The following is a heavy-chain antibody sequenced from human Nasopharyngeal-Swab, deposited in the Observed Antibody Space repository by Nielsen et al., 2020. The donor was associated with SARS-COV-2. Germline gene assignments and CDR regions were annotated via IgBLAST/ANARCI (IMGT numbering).Heavy chain of an antibody. Sequence: VRQRPWPGLVWVAVIWADGSNKYYADSVKGRCTISRDNSKNTLYPKMNSRRAEDTSVLYCAREDYGDYRIGDYYYYGMDVWGQGTTVTVSS. CDR3: AREDYGDYRIGDYYYYGMDV. CDR2: IWADGSNK. J-gene: IGHJ6*02. V-gene: IGHV3-33*01. D-gene: IGHD4-17*01.